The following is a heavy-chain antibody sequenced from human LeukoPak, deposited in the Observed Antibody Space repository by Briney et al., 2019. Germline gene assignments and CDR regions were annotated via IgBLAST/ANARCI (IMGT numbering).Heavy chain of an antibody. CDR3: ARDRWLGY. D-gene: IGHD6-19*01. V-gene: IGHV4-59*01. J-gene: IGHJ4*02. CDR1: GTSISSCY. CDR2: IFHSGST. Sequence: SETLSLTCTVSGTSISSCYWSWIRQPPGKGLEWIGYIFHSGSTNHNPSLKSRVTISQDTSKNQFSLKLTSVTAADTAVYYCARDRWLGYWGQGTLVTVSS.